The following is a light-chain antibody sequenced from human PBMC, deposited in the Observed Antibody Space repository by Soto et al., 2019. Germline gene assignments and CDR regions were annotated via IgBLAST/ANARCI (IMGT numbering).Light chain of an antibody. Sequence: DIQMTQSPSTLSASVGDRVTITCRASQSISSWLAWYQQKPGTAPKLLIYTASTLDSGVPSRFSGSVSGTEFTLTISSLQPDDFATYYCQQYNSYPWTFGQGNKVEIK. J-gene: IGKJ1*01. V-gene: IGKV1-5*03. CDR3: QQYNSYPWT. CDR1: QSISSW. CDR2: TAS.